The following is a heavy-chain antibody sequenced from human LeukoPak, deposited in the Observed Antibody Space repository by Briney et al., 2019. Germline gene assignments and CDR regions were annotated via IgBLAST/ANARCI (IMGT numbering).Heavy chain of an antibody. V-gene: IGHV3-7*01. Sequence: PGGSLRLSCAASGFTFSTNWMTWVRQAPGKGLEWVANIKQDGGEKYYVDSVKGRFSISRDNAKNSLYLQMNSLRAEDTAVYYCAREHLRGNDAFDTWGQGTKVTVSS. CDR3: AREHLRGNDAFDT. D-gene: IGHD3-16*01. J-gene: IGHJ3*02. CDR2: IKQDGGEK. CDR1: GFTFSTNW.